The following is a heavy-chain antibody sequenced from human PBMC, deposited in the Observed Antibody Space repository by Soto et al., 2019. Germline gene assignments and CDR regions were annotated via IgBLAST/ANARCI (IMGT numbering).Heavy chain of an antibody. Sequence: PGESLKISCXASGFRFSDYSMNWVRQVPGKGLEWVSSISSNSGYTLYTDSVKGRFTISRDNAKSSLYLQMSSLRDEDTAVYYCTRGSYGAYDYWGQGTLVTVSS. CDR2: ISSNSGYT. D-gene: IGHD4-17*01. V-gene: IGHV3-21*06. CDR3: TRGSYGAYDY. J-gene: IGHJ4*02. CDR1: GFRFSDYS.